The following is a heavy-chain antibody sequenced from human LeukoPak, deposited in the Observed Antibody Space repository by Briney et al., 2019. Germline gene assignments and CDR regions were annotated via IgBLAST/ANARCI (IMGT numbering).Heavy chain of an antibody. D-gene: IGHD1-14*01. CDR2: IIPIFGTA. CDR1: GGTFSSYA. CDR3: ARDKVRRGYFDY. V-gene: IGHV1-69*13. Sequence: GASVKVSCKASGGTFSSYAISRVRQAPGQGLEWMGGIIPIFGTANYAQKFQGRVTITADESTSTAYMELSSLRSEDTAVYYCARDKVRRGYFDYWGQGTLVTVSS. J-gene: IGHJ4*02.